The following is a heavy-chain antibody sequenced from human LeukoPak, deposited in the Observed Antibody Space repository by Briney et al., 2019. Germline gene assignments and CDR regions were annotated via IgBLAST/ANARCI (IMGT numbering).Heavy chain of an antibody. CDR2: IIPIFGTA. V-gene: IGHV1-69*01. D-gene: IGHD2-2*01. CDR1: GGTFSSYA. J-gene: IGHJ5*02. Sequence: SVKVSCKASGGTFSSYAIIWVRQAPGQGLEWMGGIIPIFGTANYAQKFQGRVTITADESTSTAYMELSSLRSEDTAVYYCARTLGYCSSTSCYARYNWFDPWGQGTLVTVSS. CDR3: ARTLGYCSSTSCYARYNWFDP.